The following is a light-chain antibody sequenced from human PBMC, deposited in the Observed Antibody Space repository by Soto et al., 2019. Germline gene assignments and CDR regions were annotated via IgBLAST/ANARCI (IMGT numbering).Light chain of an antibody. CDR2: GNN. V-gene: IGLV1-47*01. CDR3: AAWDDSMYGHVA. CDR1: RSNIGSND. Sequence: QSVLTQPPSASGTPGQSVTISCSGSRSNIGSNDVCWYQQFPGTAPKLLIYGNNQRPSGVPDRFSGSKSGTSASLGISGLRSEDEANYYCAAWDDSMYGHVAFGGGTKLTVL. J-gene: IGLJ2*01.